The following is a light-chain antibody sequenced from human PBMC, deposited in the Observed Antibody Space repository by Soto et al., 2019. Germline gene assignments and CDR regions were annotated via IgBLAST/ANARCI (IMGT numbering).Light chain of an antibody. V-gene: IGKV2-40*01. Sequence: EIVMTQTPLALPVTPGEPASISCRSSQSLLDTDGNIYLDWFLQKPGQSPQLLISRLSHRASGEPHRFSASGSGTNFSLKITRVEADDVEVYYCLQRIELYTFGQETKLEIK. CDR1: QSLLDTDGNIY. J-gene: IGKJ2*01. CDR3: LQRIELYT. CDR2: RLS.